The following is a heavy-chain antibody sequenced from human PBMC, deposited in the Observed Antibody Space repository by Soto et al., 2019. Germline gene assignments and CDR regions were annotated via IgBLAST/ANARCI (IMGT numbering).Heavy chain of an antibody. CDR2: IIPIFGTA. CDR3: ARDGHHRIAVAGHFDY. J-gene: IGHJ4*02. Sequence: ASVKVSCKASGGTFSSYAISWVRQAPGQGLEWMGGIIPIFGTANYAQKFQGRVTITADESTSTAYMELSSLRSEDTAVYYCARDGHHRIAVAGHFDYWGQGTLVTVSS. V-gene: IGHV1-69*13. D-gene: IGHD6-19*01. CDR1: GGTFSSYA.